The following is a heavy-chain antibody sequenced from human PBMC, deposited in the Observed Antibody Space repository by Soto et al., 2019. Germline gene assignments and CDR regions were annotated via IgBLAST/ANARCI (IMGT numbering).Heavy chain of an antibody. Sequence: QVQLQESGPGLVKPSETLSLTCTVSGGSISTYYWSWIRQPPGKGLEWLGDFYYGVSTTYNTSLKSRVTISVETSRNQDALKRTAVTAADTAVYDWARGVGGYDLDYWGQGALGTVSS. D-gene: IGHD5-12*01. V-gene: IGHV4-59*12. CDR3: ARGVGGYDLDY. CDR1: GGSISTYY. CDR2: FYYGVST. J-gene: IGHJ4*02.